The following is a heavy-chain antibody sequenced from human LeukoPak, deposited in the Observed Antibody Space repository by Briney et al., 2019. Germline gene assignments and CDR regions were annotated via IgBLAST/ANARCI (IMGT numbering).Heavy chain of an antibody. V-gene: IGHV3-9*03. CDR3: AKGGGSRGYYMDV. CDR2: ISWNSGSI. J-gene: IGHJ6*03. CDR1: GFTFDDYA. Sequence: GGSLRLSCAASGFTFDDYAMHWVRHAPGKGLEWVSGISWNSGSIGYADSVKGRFTISRDNAKNSLYLQMNSLRAEDMALYYCAKGGGSRGYYMDVWGKGTTVTVSS. D-gene: IGHD5-24*01.